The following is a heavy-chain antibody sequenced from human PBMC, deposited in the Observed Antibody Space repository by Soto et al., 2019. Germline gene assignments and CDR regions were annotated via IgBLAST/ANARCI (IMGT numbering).Heavy chain of an antibody. CDR1: GFNFSSYW. CDR3: ARDGPYWPLIAVAGKLGFDY. D-gene: IGHD6-19*01. Sequence: GGSLRLSCAVSGFNFSSYWMHCVRQAPGKGLVWVSRINSDGSSTSYADSVKGRFTISRDNAKDTLYLQMNSLRAEDTAVAYCARDGPYWPLIAVAGKLGFDYWGQGTLVTVSS. CDR2: INSDGSST. J-gene: IGHJ4*02. V-gene: IGHV3-74*01.